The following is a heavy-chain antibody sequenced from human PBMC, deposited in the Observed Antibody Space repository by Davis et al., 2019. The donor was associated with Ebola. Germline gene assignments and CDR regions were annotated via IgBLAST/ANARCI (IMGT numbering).Heavy chain of an antibody. CDR2: ISSSGAT. J-gene: IGHJ3*01. CDR1: GVSIDDDEYY. CDR3: AKDFYDYGWGTHDVFDV. V-gene: IGHV4-30-4*08. Sequence: PSETLSLTCTVSGVSIDDDEYYWNWIRQSPEKGLEWIGYISSSGATEYNPSLQSRLSISMDTSKNQFSLRLTSVTAADTAIYYCAKDFYDYGWGTHDVFDVWGQGTLVTVSS. D-gene: IGHD3-16*01.